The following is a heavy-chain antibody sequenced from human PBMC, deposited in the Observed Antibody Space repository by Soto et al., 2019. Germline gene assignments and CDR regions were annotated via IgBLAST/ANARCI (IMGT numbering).Heavy chain of an antibody. D-gene: IGHD4-17*01. V-gene: IGHV3-7*03. CDR2: IKRAGSEK. J-gene: IGHJ4*02. Sequence: EGSLRLSCAASAFMFGSYWNTWVRHPPGKGLQWVANIKRAGSEKYYVDSVKGRFTNYRENADNLVFLDMHSLRVDDRDRYSCDRVSTDDYEVDYCGKG. CDR3: DRVSTDDYEVDY. CDR1: AFMFGSYW.